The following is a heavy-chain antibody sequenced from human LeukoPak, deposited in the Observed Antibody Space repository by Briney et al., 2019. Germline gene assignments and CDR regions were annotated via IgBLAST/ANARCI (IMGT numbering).Heavy chain of an antibody. D-gene: IGHD6-13*01. J-gene: IGHJ4*02. CDR3: ASMYSSSWEDYFDY. CDR1: GFTFSSYA. Sequence: PGGSLRLSCAASGFTFSSYAMHWVRQAPGKGLEWVAVISYDGSNKYYADSVKGRFTISRDNSKNTLYLQMNSPRAEDTAVYYCASMYSSSWEDYFDYWGQGTLVTVSS. CDR2: ISYDGSNK. V-gene: IGHV3-30-3*01.